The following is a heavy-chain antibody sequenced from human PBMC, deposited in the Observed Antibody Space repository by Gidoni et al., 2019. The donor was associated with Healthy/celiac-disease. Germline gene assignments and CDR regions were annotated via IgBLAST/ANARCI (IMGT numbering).Heavy chain of an antibody. Sequence: EVQLLESGGGLVQPGGSLSLSGAASGFTFSSYAMSWVRQAPGKGLEWVSAISGSGGSTYNAESVKGRFTISRDNAKNTLYLQMNSLRAEDTAVYYWAKDQRAVGWSWGQGTLVTVSS. CDR3: AKDQRAVGWS. CDR2: ISGSGGST. V-gene: IGHV3-23*01. CDR1: GFTFSSYA. D-gene: IGHD2-15*01. J-gene: IGHJ4*02.